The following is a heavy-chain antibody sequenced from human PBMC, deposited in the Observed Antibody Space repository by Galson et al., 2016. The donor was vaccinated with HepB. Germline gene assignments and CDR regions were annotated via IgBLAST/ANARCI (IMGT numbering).Heavy chain of an antibody. Sequence: SLRLSCAASRFTFSSYGMSWVRQAPGKGLEWVSGLSPSGTRTHYADSVKGRFSISRDNSKTTLYLQMNSLRVEDTALYYCARDQRWLQFGKDAFDLWGQGTFVIVSS. CDR1: RFTFSSYG. V-gene: IGHV3-23*01. CDR3: ARDQRWLQFGKDAFDL. J-gene: IGHJ3*01. D-gene: IGHD5-24*01. CDR2: LSPSGTRT.